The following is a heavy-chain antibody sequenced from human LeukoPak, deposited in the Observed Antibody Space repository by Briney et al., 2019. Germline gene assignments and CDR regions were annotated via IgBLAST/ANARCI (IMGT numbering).Heavy chain of an antibody. J-gene: IGHJ6*02. CDR2: LNWNSGTR. D-gene: IGHD2-2*01. V-gene: IGHV3-9*01. CDR3: VKGSRQIYNYYAMDV. Sequence: GRSLRLSCAASGFTFDEYAMHWLRQAPGKGLKWVAGLNWNSGTRGYADSVEGRFTISRDNAKNSLYLQMNSLRAEDTASYYCVKGSRQIYNYYAMDVWGQGTTVIVSS. CDR1: GFTFDEYA.